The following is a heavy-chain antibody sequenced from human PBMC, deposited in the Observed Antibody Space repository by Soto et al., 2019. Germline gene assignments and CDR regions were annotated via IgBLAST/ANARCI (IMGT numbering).Heavy chain of an antibody. CDR2: SYHGGST. J-gene: IGHJ5*02. CDR3: ARVWPRVPYYYDSSPYTFENWFDP. D-gene: IGHD3-22*01. CDR1: GYSISSGYY. V-gene: IGHV4-38-2*01. Sequence: LSLTCAVSGYSISSGYYWCLPRQPPGKGMEWIGSSYHGGSTYYNPYINRRVTLAIDMTNNNVSLILNSVTAEDTAVYYCARVWPRVPYYYDSSPYTFENWFDPWGQGTLVTVSS.